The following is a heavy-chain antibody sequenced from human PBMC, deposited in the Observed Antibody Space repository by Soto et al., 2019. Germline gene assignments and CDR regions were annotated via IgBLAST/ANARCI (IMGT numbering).Heavy chain of an antibody. CDR3: ASSHDYGDPVVDY. D-gene: IGHD4-17*01. Sequence: SETLPLTCAVYGGSFSGYYWSWIRQPPGKGLEWIGEINHSGSTNYNPSLKSRVTISVDTSKNQFSLKLSSVTAADTAVYYCASSHDYGDPVVDYWGQGTLVTVSS. J-gene: IGHJ4*02. V-gene: IGHV4-34*01. CDR2: INHSGST. CDR1: GGSFSGYY.